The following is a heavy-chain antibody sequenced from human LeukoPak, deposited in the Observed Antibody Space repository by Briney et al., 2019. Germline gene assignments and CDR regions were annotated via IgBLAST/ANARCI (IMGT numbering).Heavy chain of an antibody. D-gene: IGHD4-23*01. CDR1: GFTFSSYA. CDR3: AREGYGGNSDAFDI. J-gene: IGHJ3*02. Sequence: GGSLRLSCAASGFTFSSYAMGWVRQAPGKGLEWVSAISGSGGSTYYADSVKGRFTISRDNAKNSLYLQMNSLRAEDTAVYYCAREGYGGNSDAFDIWGQGTMVTVSS. CDR2: ISGSGGST. V-gene: IGHV3-23*01.